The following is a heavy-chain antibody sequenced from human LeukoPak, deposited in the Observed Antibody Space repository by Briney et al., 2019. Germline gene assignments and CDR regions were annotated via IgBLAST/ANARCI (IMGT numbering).Heavy chain of an antibody. D-gene: IGHD6-13*01. V-gene: IGHV1-2*02. Sequence: GASVKVSCKASGYTFTGCYMHWVRQAPGQGLEWMGWINPNSGRPNYAQKFQGRVTVTRDTSISTAYMELNRLRSDDTAVYYCARLSVSSWYPYLDYWGQGSLVTVSS. CDR3: ARLSVSSWYPYLDY. J-gene: IGHJ4*02. CDR1: GYTFTGCY. CDR2: INPNSGRP.